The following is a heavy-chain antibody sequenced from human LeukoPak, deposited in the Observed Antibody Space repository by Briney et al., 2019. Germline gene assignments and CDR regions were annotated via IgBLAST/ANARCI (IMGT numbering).Heavy chain of an antibody. CDR1: GFTFSNFG. J-gene: IGHJ4*02. CDR3: AKSRGDRERWLHLVS. D-gene: IGHD5-24*01. Sequence: PAGSLRLSCAASGFTFSNFGLQWVRQAPGKGLEWVAILWYDGNHKRHADSVKGRFTISKDNSRNTLFLQMDSLRGEDTAVYYCAKSRGDRERWLHLVSWGRGTLVTVSS. CDR2: LWYDGNHK. V-gene: IGHV3-33*03.